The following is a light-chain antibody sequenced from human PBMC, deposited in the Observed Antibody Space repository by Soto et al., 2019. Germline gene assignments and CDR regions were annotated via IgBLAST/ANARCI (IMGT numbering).Light chain of an antibody. CDR3: CSYGGSYTWV. CDR1: SGDVGGYNF. V-gene: IGLV2-11*01. Sequence: QSALTQARSVSGSPGQSVTISCTGTSGDVGGYNFVSWYQQHPGNAPKLMIFDVSQRPSGVPDRFSGSKSGNTASLTISGLQAEDEADYSCCSYGGSYTWVFGGGTKLTV. J-gene: IGLJ3*02. CDR2: DVS.